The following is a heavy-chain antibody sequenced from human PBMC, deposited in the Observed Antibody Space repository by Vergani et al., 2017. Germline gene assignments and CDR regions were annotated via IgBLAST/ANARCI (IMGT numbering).Heavy chain of an antibody. D-gene: IGHD3-16*02. V-gene: IGHV4-59*01. CDR3: ARALGELSYFDY. CDR1: GGSISSYY. CDR2: IYYSGST. Sequence: QVQLQESVPGLVKPSETLSLTCTVSGGSISSYYWSWIRQPPGKGLELIGYIYYSGSTNYNPSLKSRVTISVDTSKNQFALKLSSVTAADTAVYYCARALGELSYFDYWGQGTLVTVSS. J-gene: IGHJ4*02.